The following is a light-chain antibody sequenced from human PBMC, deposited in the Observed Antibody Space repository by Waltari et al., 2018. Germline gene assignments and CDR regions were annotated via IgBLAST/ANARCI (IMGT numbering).Light chain of an antibody. CDR3: QLYDSTHGFS. Sequence: EIVLTQSPGTLSLSPGEGATLSCRASQRVANNYVAWYRQKPGQAPSPLIYCASSRATGVPDRISGSGSGTDFTLTLSRLEPEDFAVYFCQLYDSTHGFSFGQGTKLEIK. CDR1: QRVANNY. V-gene: IGKV3-20*01. CDR2: CAS. J-gene: IGKJ2*03.